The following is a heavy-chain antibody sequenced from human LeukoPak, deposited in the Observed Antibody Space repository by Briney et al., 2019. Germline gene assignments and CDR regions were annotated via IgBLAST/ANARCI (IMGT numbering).Heavy chain of an antibody. Sequence: ASVKVSCKASGYTFTGYYMHWVRQAPGQGLEWMGWINPNSGGTNYAQKFQGRVTMTRDTSISTAYMELSRLRSDDTAVYYCARDADAAAKGFWFDPWGQGTLVTVSS. CDR1: GYTFTGYY. V-gene: IGHV1-2*02. CDR3: ARDADAAAKGFWFDP. D-gene: IGHD6-13*01. J-gene: IGHJ5*02. CDR2: INPNSGGT.